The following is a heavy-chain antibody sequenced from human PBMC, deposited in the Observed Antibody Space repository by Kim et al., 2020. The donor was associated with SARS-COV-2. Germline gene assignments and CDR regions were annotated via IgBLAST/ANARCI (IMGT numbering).Heavy chain of an antibody. J-gene: IGHJ6*02. Sequence: IYYAESVKGGFTISRDKAENSLYLQMNSLRAEDTDVYYGARRGEGLYGLDVWGQGTTVTVSS. D-gene: IGHD3-16*01. V-gene: IGHV3-48*01. CDR2: I. CDR3: ARRGEGLYGLDV.